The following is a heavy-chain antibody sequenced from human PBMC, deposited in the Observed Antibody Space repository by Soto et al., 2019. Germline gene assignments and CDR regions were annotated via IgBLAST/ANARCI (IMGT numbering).Heavy chain of an antibody. D-gene: IGHD6-19*01. V-gene: IGHV1-18*01. CDR3: ARDGIAVADDSYYGMDV. J-gene: IGHJ6*02. Sequence: QVQLAQSGVEVKKPGASVKVSCKAFGYTFTRNGISWVRQAPGQGLEWMGWISVYNGNTNYAQKFHARVTMTTDTSTSTAYIERRSLRSDDTAVYYCARDGIAVADDSYYGMDVWGRGTTFTVSS. CDR1: GYTFTRNG. CDR2: ISVYNGNT.